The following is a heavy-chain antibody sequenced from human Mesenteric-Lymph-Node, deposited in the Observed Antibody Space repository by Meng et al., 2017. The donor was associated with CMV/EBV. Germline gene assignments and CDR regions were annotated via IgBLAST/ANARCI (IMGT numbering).Heavy chain of an antibody. J-gene: IGHJ4*02. D-gene: IGHD2-15*01. CDR1: GYTFTYDS. CDR3: SRGGSFTPYSIDS. CDR2: RDPGSDDA. V-gene: IGHV1-8*01. Sequence: EASGYTFTYDSLKWPGQARRQGIEWMGWRDPGSDDAGHAQRFQSRVNMTRNPSTHKPYFVLRGLTAEDTGVYCCSRGGSFTPYSIDSWGQGTLVTVSS.